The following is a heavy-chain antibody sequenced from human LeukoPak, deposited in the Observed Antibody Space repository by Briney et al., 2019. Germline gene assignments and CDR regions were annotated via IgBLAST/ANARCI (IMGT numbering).Heavy chain of an antibody. D-gene: IGHD4-17*01. CDR2: IYYSGST. J-gene: IGHJ6*03. CDR1: GGPISTSSYY. CDR3: ARHPVVTTVGHYYYYIDV. V-gene: IGHV4-39*01. Sequence: SETLSLTCTLSGGPISTSSYYWGWIRQPPGKGLEWIGSIYYSGSTYYNPSLKSRVTISVDTSKNRFSLKLSSVTAAVTAVYYCARHPVVTTVGHYYYYIDVWGKGTTVTVSS.